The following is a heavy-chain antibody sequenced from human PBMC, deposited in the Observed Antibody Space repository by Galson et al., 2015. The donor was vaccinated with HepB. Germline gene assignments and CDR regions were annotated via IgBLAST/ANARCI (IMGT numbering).Heavy chain of an antibody. CDR2: INQGGGTI. CDR1: GFTFGSYW. Sequence: SLRLSCAASGFTFGSYWMSWVRQAPGKGLEWVANINQGGGTIHYVDSVEGRFTISRDNAKSSVYLQMNSLTADDTAVYYCTRDLVPNPIAGTTGVAYWGQGTLVTVSS. J-gene: IGHJ4*02. V-gene: IGHV3-7*01. CDR3: TRDLVPNPIAGTTGVAY. D-gene: IGHD1-20*01.